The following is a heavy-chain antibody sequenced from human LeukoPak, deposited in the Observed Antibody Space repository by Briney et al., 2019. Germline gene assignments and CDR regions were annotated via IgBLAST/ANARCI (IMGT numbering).Heavy chain of an antibody. CDR3: ARDGRDSGSYYSDY. D-gene: IGHD3-10*01. V-gene: IGHV3-53*01. J-gene: IGHJ4*02. CDR2: INSGGRT. CDR1: AFCVSSNY. Sequence: GGSLRLSCAASAFCVSSNYMSWVRQAPGKGLKRVSVINSGGRTDYADSVKGRFTISRDNSKNTQYLQMNSLRAEDTAVYYCARDGRDSGSYYSDYWGQGTLVTVSS.